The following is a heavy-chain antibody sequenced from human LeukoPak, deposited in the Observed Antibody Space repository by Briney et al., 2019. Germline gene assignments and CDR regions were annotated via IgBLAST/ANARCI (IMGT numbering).Heavy chain of an antibody. CDR2: INAGNGNT. V-gene: IGHV1-3*01. J-gene: IGHJ4*02. CDR1: GYTFTSYA. D-gene: IGHD6-13*01. Sequence: ASVKVSCKASGYTFTSYAMHWVRQAPGQRLEWKGWINAGNGNTKYSQKFQGRVTITRDTSASTAYMELSSLRSEDTAVYYCARDQGGAAAFDYWGQGTLVTVSS. CDR3: ARDQGGAAAFDY.